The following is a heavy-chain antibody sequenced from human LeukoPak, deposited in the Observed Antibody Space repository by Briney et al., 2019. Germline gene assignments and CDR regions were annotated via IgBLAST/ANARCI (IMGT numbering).Heavy chain of an antibody. V-gene: IGHV3-15*01. CDR3: TTRRQDGC. J-gene: IGHJ4*02. Sequence: PGGSLRLSCVASGFTFSDAWMSWVRPAPGKGLEWVGRIKSKIDGGTIDYGAPVKGRFTISRDDSRNTLYLQMNSLKTEDTAVYYCTTRRQDGCWGQGTLVTVS. CDR1: GFTFSDAW. D-gene: IGHD6-25*01. CDR2: IKSKIDGGTI.